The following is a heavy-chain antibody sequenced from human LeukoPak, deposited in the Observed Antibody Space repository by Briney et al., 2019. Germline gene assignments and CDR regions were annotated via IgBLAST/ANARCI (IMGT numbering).Heavy chain of an antibody. D-gene: IGHD3-3*01. V-gene: IGHV3-23*01. Sequence: PGGSLRLSCAASGFTFSTDAMSWVRQAPGKGLEWVSTISGGGGSTYYADSVKGRFTISRDNSKNTLYLQMNSLRAEDTAVYYCAKGYRLEWLFNYWGQGTLVTVSS. CDR3: AKGYRLEWLFNY. CDR2: ISGGGGST. J-gene: IGHJ4*02. CDR1: GFTFSTDA.